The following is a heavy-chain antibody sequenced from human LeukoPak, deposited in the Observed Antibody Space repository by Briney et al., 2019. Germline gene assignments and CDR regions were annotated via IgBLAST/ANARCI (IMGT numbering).Heavy chain of an antibody. V-gene: IGHV4-4*07. Sequence: PSETLSLTCTVSGGSISSYYWSWIRQPAGKGLEWIGRIYSSGSTKYNPSLKSRVTISLDTSKSQFSLKLTSVTAADTAVYYCARTGTSGGYWGQGTLVAVSS. D-gene: IGHD2-8*01. CDR1: GGSISSYY. J-gene: IGHJ4*02. CDR2: IYSSGST. CDR3: ARTGTSGGY.